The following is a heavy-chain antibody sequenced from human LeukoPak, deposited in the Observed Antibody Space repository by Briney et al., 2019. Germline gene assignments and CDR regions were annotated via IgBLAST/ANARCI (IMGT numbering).Heavy chain of an antibody. CDR3: AKLAAAGHDFDY. CDR1: GGTFSSYA. D-gene: IGHD6-13*01. Sequence: ASVKVSCKASGGTFSSYATSWVRQAPGQALEWMGGIIPIFGTANYAQKFQGRVTITRDTSASTAYMELSSLRSEDTAVYYCAKLAAAGHDFDYWGQGTLVTVSS. CDR2: IIPIFGTA. J-gene: IGHJ4*02. V-gene: IGHV1-69*05.